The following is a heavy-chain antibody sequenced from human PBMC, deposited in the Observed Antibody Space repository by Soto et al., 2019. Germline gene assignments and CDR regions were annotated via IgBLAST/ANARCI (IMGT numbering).Heavy chain of an antibody. CDR3: AKEVAGTGGYFQH. V-gene: IGHV3-30*18. CDR2: ISYDGSNK. Sequence: QVQLVESGGGVVQPGRSLRLSCAASGFTFSSYGMHWVRQAPGKGLEWVAVISYDGSNKYYADSVKGRFTISRDNSKNTLYLKKNSLRAEDAAVYYCAKEVAGTGGYFQHWGQGNLVTVSS. D-gene: IGHD6-19*01. J-gene: IGHJ1*01. CDR1: GFTFSSYG.